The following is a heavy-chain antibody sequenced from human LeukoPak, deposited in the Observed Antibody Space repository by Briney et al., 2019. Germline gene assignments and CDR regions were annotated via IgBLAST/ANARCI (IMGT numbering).Heavy chain of an antibody. D-gene: IGHD6-19*01. CDR1: GYTFTSYG. CDR3: ARTTAVAVAGTVDY. Sequence: ASVKVSCKASGYTFTSYGISWVRQAPGQGLEWMGWISAYNGNTNYAQKLQGRVTMTTDTSTSTAYMELRSLRSDDTAMYYCARTTAVAVAGTVDYWGQGTLVTVSS. J-gene: IGHJ4*02. V-gene: IGHV1-18*01. CDR2: ISAYNGNT.